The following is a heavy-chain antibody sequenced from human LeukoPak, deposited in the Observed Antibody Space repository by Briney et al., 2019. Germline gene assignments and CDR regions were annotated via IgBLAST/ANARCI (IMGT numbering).Heavy chain of an antibody. J-gene: IGHJ4*02. V-gene: IGHV1-2*02. CDR2: INPNSGGT. D-gene: IGHD3-16*02. CDR1: GYTFTGYY. Sequence: ASVKVSCKASGYTFTGYYMHWVRQAPGQGLEWMGWINPNSGGTNYAQKFQGRVTMTRDTSISTAYMELSRLRSDDAAVYYCARVRLGELSFDYWGQGTLVTVSS. CDR3: ARVRLGELSFDY.